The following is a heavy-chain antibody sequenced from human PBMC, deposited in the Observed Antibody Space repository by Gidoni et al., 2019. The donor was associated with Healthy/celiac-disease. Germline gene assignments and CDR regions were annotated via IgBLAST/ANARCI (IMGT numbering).Heavy chain of an antibody. J-gene: IGHJ6*02. V-gene: IGHV1-69*01. Sequence: QVQLVQSGAEVKKPGSSVKVSRKASGGTFSSYAISWVRQAPGQGLEWMGGIIPIFGTANYAQKFQGRVTITADESTSTAYMELSSLRSEDTAVYYCARDSQSEVLMSYGMDVWGQGTTVTVSS. CDR3: ARDSQSEVLMSYGMDV. CDR2: IIPIFGTA. CDR1: GGTFSSYA. D-gene: IGHD2-8*01.